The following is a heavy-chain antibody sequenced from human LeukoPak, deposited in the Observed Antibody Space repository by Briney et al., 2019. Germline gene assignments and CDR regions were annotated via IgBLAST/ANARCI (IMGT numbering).Heavy chain of an antibody. CDR1: GYTLTELS. J-gene: IGHJ4*02. CDR3: ATAYYYGSGSYYNPLDY. Sequence: ASVKVSCKVSGYTLTELSMHWVRQAPGKGLEWMGGFDPEDGETIYAQKFQGRVTMTEDTSTDTAYMELSSLRSEDTAVYYCATAYYYGSGSYYNPLDYWGQGTLVSVSS. V-gene: IGHV1-24*01. D-gene: IGHD3-10*01. CDR2: FDPEDGET.